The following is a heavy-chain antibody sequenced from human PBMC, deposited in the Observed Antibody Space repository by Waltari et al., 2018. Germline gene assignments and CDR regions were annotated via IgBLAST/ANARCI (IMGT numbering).Heavy chain of an antibody. J-gene: IGHJ5*02. Sequence: QVQLQESGPGLARRSETLSLTCDAPSYPIRSGYFWGWIRQPPGKGLQWIGSISHSGSTYYNPSLKSRVTLSVDTSKNQFALKVTSVTAADTATYYCVRDLGGSGNSWFDAWGQGSLVIVSS. V-gene: IGHV4-38-2*02. CDR1: SYPIRSGYF. CDR3: VRDLGGSGNSWFDA. D-gene: IGHD3-10*01. CDR2: ISHSGST.